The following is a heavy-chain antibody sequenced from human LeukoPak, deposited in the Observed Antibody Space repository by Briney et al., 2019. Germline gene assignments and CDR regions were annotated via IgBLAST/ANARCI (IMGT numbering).Heavy chain of an antibody. V-gene: IGHV1-69*04. D-gene: IGHD5-12*01. CDR1: GGTFSSYA. Sequence: SVKVSCKTSGGTFSSYAISWVRQAPGQGLEWMGRIIPILGIANYAQKFQGRVTITADKSTSTAYMELSSLRSEDTAVYYCARVITVARSYYFDYWGQGTLVTVSS. J-gene: IGHJ4*02. CDR2: IIPILGIA. CDR3: ARVITVARSYYFDY.